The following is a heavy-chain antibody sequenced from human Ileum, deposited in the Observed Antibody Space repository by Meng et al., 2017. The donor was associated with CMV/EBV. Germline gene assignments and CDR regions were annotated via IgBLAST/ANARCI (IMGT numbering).Heavy chain of an antibody. CDR2: IYPGDSDT. V-gene: IGHV5-51*01. Sequence: GGSLSPSCKGSGYSFTSYWTGWVRQMPGNGLEWMGIIYPGDSDTRYSPSFQGQVTISADKSISTAYLQWSSLKASDTAMYYCARSSGRHDAFDIWGQGTMVTVSS. CDR3: ARSSGRHDAFDI. CDR1: GYSFTSYW. D-gene: IGHD6-25*01. J-gene: IGHJ3*02.